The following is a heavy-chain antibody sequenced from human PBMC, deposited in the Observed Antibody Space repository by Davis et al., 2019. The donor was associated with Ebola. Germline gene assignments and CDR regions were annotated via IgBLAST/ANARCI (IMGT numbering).Heavy chain of an antibody. V-gene: IGHV4-4*07. Sequence: PSETLSLTCPVSGGSISSYFWSWIRQPAGKGLEWIGRIYSSGTTNYNPTPTSRVTMSVDTSKNQFSLKLRTVTAADTAVYYCASDPGVLVWFGEQNGVDVWGQGTTVTVSS. J-gene: IGHJ6*02. CDR1: GGSISSYF. CDR2: IYSSGTT. CDR3: ASDPGVLVWFGEQNGVDV. D-gene: IGHD3-10*01.